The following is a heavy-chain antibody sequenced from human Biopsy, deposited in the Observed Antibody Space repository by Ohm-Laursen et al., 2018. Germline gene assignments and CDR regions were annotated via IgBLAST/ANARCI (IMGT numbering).Heavy chain of an antibody. V-gene: IGHV4-4*09. CDR3: ARMDCSGGSCHYYSYGMDV. CDR1: GVSITAYY. D-gene: IGHD2-15*01. CDR2: IHHSGST. Sequence: TLSLTCPVSGVSITAYYWSWIRQPPGKGLECIGNIHHSGSTNYNPPLKSRLTISVDTSKNQFSLKLSSVTAADTAVYYCARMDCSGGSCHYYSYGMDVWGQGTTVTVSS. J-gene: IGHJ6*02.